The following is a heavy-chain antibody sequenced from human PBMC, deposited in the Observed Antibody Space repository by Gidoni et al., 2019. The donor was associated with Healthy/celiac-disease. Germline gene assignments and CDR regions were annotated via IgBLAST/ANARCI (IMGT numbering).Heavy chain of an antibody. D-gene: IGHD2-2*01. CDR3: ARDRIVVVPAATYLYYGMDV. CDR2: IYSGGST. J-gene: IGHJ6*02. Sequence: EVQLVESGGGLIQPGGSLRLSCAASGFTVSSNYMSWVRQAPGKGLEWVSVIYSGGSTYYADSVKGRFTISRDNSKNTLYLQMNSLRAEDTAVYYCARDRIVVVPAATYLYYGMDVWGQGTTVTVSS. V-gene: IGHV3-53*01. CDR1: GFTVSSNY.